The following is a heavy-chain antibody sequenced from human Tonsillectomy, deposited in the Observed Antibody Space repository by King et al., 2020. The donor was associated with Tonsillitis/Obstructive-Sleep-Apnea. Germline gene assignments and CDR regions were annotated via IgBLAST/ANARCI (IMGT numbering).Heavy chain of an antibody. J-gene: IGHJ5*02. V-gene: IGHV3-7*04. Sequence: VQLVESGGGLVQPGGSLRLSCAASGFTFSSYWMSWVRQAPGKGLEWVANIKQDGSEKYYVDSVKGRFTISRDNAKNSLYLQMNSLRAEDTAVYYCARDIEYSRSRVVYNWFDPWGQGTLVTVSS. CDR1: GFTFSSYW. CDR3: ARDIEYSRSRVVYNWFDP. D-gene: IGHD6-6*01. CDR2: IKQDGSEK.